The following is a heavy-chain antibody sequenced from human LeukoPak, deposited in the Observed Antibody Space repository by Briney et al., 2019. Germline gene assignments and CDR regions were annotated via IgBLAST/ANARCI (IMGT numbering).Heavy chain of an antibody. V-gene: IGHV3-30*01. D-gene: IGHD3-3*01. Sequence: GRSLRLSCAASGFTFSSYAMHWVRQAPGKGLEWVAVISYDGSNKYYADSVKGRLTISRDNSKNTLYLQMNSLRAEDTAVYYCARGKKYYDFWSGAGYYYMDVWGKGTTVTVSS. CDR1: GFTFSSYA. CDR3: ARGKKYYDFWSGAGYYYMDV. J-gene: IGHJ6*03. CDR2: ISYDGSNK.